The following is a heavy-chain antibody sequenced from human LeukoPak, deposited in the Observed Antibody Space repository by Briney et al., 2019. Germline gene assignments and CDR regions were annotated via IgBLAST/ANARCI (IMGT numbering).Heavy chain of an antibody. Sequence: ASVKVSCKASGYTFTNYGIAWVRQAPGQGLEWVGWISVYNGNTNYAEKLQGRVNVTTDRSTSTAYMELRSLRSDDTAVYYCARGGGYCSSTSCYTGLIRGWFDPWGQGTLVTVSS. CDR2: ISVYNGNT. V-gene: IGHV1-18*01. D-gene: IGHD2-2*02. CDR1: GYTFTNYG. CDR3: ARGGGYCSSTSCYTGLIRGWFDP. J-gene: IGHJ5*02.